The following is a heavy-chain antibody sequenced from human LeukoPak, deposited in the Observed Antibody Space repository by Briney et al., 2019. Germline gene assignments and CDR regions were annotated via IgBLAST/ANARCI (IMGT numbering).Heavy chain of an antibody. CDR1: GGSISSYY. CDR2: IYYSGST. J-gene: IGHJ6*03. Sequence: SETLSLTYTVSGGSISSYYWSWIRQPPGKGLEWIGYIYYSGSTNYNPSLKSRVTISVDTSKNQFSLKLSSVTAADTAVYYCARDQHCSSTSCYGSQVSYYMDVWGKGTTVTVSS. V-gene: IGHV4-59*01. CDR3: ARDQHCSSTSCYGSQVSYYMDV. D-gene: IGHD2-2*01.